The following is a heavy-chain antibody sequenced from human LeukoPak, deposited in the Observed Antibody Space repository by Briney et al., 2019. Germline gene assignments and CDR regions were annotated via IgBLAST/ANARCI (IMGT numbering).Heavy chain of an antibody. D-gene: IGHD2-15*01. CDR3: ARAGCSGGSCYYPLNY. J-gene: IGHJ4*02. V-gene: IGHV5-51*01. Sequence: GEPLKISCKGSGYSFTSYWIGWVRQMPGKGLEWMGIIYPRDSDTRYSPSFQGQVTISADKSISTAYLQWSSLKASDTAMYYCARAGCSGGSCYYPLNYWGQGTLVTVSS. CDR2: IYPRDSDT. CDR1: GYSFTSYW.